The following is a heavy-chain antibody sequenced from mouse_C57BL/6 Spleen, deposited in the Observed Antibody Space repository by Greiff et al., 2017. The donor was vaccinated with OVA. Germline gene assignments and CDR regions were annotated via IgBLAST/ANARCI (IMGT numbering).Heavy chain of an antibody. D-gene: IGHD2-3*01. CDR1: GYTFTDYY. V-gene: IGHV1-26*01. CDR3: ARYYGYFDY. J-gene: IGHJ2*01. CDR2: INPNNGGT. Sequence: VQLQQSGPELVKPGASVKISCKASGYTFTDYYMNWVKQSHGKSLEWIGDINPNNGGTSYNQKFKGKATLTVDKSSSTAYMELRSLTSDDSAVYYCARYYGYFDYWGQGTTLTVSS.